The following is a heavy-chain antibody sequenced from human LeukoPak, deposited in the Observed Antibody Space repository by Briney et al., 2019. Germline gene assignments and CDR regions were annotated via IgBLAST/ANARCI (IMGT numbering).Heavy chain of an antibody. CDR1: GFTFSSYA. V-gene: IGHV3-23*01. D-gene: IGHD3-10*01. Sequence: GGSLRLSCAASGFTFSSYAMSWVRQAPGKGLEWASAISGSGGSTYYADSAKGRFTISRDNSKNTLYLQMNSLRAEDTAVYYCAKVGITLVRDTRGHFDYWGQGTLVTVSS. J-gene: IGHJ4*02. CDR3: AKVGITLVRDTRGHFDY. CDR2: ISGSGGST.